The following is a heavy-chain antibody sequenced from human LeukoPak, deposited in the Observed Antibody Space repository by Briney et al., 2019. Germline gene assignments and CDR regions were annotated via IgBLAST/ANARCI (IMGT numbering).Heavy chain of an antibody. CDR1: GYSFTSYW. CDR3: ARRSYDFWSGYLFDY. J-gene: IGHJ4*02. V-gene: IGHV5-51*01. Sequence: GESLKISCKGSGYSFTSYWIGRVRQMPGKGLEWMGIIYPGDSDTRYSPSFQGQVTISADKSISTAYLQWSSLKASDTAMYYCARRSYDFWSGYLFDYWGQGTLVTVSS. D-gene: IGHD3-3*01. CDR2: IYPGDSDT.